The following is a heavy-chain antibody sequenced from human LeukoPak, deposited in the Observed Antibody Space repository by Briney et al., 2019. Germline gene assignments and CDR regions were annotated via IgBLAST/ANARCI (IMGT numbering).Heavy chain of an antibody. CDR3: AKDRSQFAVFGVVIPDAFDI. V-gene: IGHV3-23*01. J-gene: IGHJ3*02. CDR2: ISGSGGST. CDR1: GFTFSSYA. Sequence: GGSLRLSCAASGFTFSSYAMSWVRQAPGKGLEWVSAISGSGGSTYYADSVKGRFTISRDNSKNTLYLQMNSLRAEDTAVYYCAKDRSQFAVFGVVIPDAFDIWGQGTMVTVSS. D-gene: IGHD3-3*01.